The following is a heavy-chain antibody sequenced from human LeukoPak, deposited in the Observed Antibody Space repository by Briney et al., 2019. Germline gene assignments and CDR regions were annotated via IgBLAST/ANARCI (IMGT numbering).Heavy chain of an antibody. V-gene: IGHV3-15*01. D-gene: IGHD3-10*01. Sequence: GGSLRLSCAASGFTFSNTWMNWVRQAPGKGLEWVGRIQSKTDGGTTEYAAPVKGRFTISRDDSKTTLYLQTNSLKTEDTAVYYCATLTVRGVINIWGQGTLVTVSS. CDR3: ATLTVRGVINI. J-gene: IGHJ4*02. CDR1: GFTFSNTW. CDR2: IQSKTDGGTT.